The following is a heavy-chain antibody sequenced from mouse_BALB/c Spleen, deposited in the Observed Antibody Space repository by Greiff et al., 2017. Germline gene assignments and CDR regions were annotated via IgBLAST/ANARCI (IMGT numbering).Heavy chain of an antibody. V-gene: IGHV1-5*01. CDR2: IYPGNSDT. CDR3: TRFGKGIYAMDY. Sequence: DVQLQESGTVLARPGASVKMSCKASGYTFTSYWMHWVKQRPGQGLEWIGAIYPGNSDTSYNQKFKGKAKLTAVTSTSTAYMELSSLTNEDSAVYYCTRFGKGIYAMDYWGQGTSVTVFS. CDR1: GYTFTSYW. J-gene: IGHJ4*01. D-gene: IGHD3-3*01.